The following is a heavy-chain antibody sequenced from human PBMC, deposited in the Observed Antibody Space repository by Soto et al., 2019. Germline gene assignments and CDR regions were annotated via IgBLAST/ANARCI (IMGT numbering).Heavy chain of an antibody. CDR2: IKTKIEGGTT. D-gene: IGHD6-25*01. J-gene: IGHJ6*02. V-gene: IGHV3-15*07. Sequence: GGSLRLSCAASCFIFSNTWINWVRQAPGKGLEWVGRIKTKIEGGTTNYAAPVKGRFTVSGDDSKNAVYLHMNSLRTEDTAVYYCTADIPNISANYGMDVWGQGTTVTVSS. CDR3: TADIPNISANYGMDV. CDR1: CFIFSNTW.